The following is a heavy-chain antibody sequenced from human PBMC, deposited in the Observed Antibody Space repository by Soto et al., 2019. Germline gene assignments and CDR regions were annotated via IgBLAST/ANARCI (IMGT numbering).Heavy chain of an antibody. V-gene: IGHV3-30*18. J-gene: IGHJ5*02. Sequence: PGGSLRLSCAASGFTFSSYGMHWVRQAPGKGLEWVAVISYDGSNKYYADSVKGRFTISRDNSKNTLYLQMNSLRAEDTAVYYCANDGERFRDENWFDPWGQGTLVTVSS. CDR1: GFTFSSYG. D-gene: IGHD3-10*01. CDR3: ANDGERFRDENWFDP. CDR2: ISYDGSNK.